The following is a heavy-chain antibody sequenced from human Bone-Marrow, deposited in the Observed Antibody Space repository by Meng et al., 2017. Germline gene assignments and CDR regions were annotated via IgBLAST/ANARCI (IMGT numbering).Heavy chain of an antibody. V-gene: IGHV4-38-2*01. CDR2: IYYSGST. J-gene: IGHJ5*02. D-gene: IGHD2-15*01. CDR3: AGGRSYCSAGTCYSAYHDR. CDR1: GYSLSSGYY. Sequence: QTLSLTCAVSGYSLSSGYYWGWIRQPPGKGLEWIGTIYYSGSTYYNPTLKSRVTISQEATKNQFSLKVTSLTAPDTAVYYYAGGRSYCSAGTCYSAYHDRWGQGTLVTVSS.